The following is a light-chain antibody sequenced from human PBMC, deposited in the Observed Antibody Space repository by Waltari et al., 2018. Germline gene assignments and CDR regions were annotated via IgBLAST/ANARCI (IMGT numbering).Light chain of an antibody. CDR2: AAS. V-gene: IGKV1-39*01. J-gene: IGKJ5*01. Sequence: DIQMTQSPASLSASVGDRVNITFRASQSISSYLNWYQQKPGKAPNLLIYAASSLQSGVPSRFSGNQSGTDFSLTISSLQPEDFATYYCQQSHSTPITFGQGTRLDIK. CDR1: QSISSY. CDR3: QQSHSTPIT.